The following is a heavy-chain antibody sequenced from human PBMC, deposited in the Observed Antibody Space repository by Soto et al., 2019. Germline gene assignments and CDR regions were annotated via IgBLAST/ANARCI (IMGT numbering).Heavy chain of an antibody. CDR3: ARDTSGYYYIGAFDI. V-gene: IGHV4-59*01. CDR2: IYYSGST. J-gene: IGHJ3*02. Sequence: PSETLSLTCTVSGGSISSYYWSWLRQPPGKGLEWIGYIYYSGSTNYNPSLKGRVTISVDTSKNQFSLKLSSVTAADTAVYYCARDTSGYYYIGAFDIWGQGTMVTVSS. D-gene: IGHD3-22*01. CDR1: GGSISSYY.